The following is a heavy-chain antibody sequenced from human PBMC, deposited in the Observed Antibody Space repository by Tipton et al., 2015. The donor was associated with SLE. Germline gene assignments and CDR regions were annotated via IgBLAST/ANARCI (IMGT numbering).Heavy chain of an antibody. J-gene: IGHJ6*04. Sequence: GSLRLSCTVSGGSISTYFWSWIRQPPGKGLEWIGYISYSGSTKYDPSLKSRATISVDTSKNQFSLKLSSVTAADTAVYYCASLPQGYCSTINCSPRMDVWGKGTTVTVSS. V-gene: IGHV4-59*13. CDR3: ASLPQGYCSTINCSPRMDV. CDR1: GGSISTYF. CDR2: ISYSGST. D-gene: IGHD2-2*01.